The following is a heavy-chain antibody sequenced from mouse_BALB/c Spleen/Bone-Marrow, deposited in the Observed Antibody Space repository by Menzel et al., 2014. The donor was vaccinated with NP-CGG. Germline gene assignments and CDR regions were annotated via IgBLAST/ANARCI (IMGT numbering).Heavy chain of an antibody. CDR1: GFSLSRYS. D-gene: IGHD1-2*01. CDR3: ARNIHITTWMDY. V-gene: IGHV2-6-4*01. CDR2: IWGGGST. Sequence: VKVEESGPGLVAPSQSLSVTCTVSGFSLSRYSVHWVRQPPGKGLEWLGMIWGGGSTDYNSALKSRLSISKDNSKSQVFLKMNSLQTDDTAMYYCARNIHITTWMDYWGQGTSVTVSS. J-gene: IGHJ4*01.